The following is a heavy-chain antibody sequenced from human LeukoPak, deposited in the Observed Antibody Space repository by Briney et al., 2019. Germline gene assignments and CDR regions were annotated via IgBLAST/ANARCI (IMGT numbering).Heavy chain of an antibody. CDR2: IYSSDNT. Sequence: PGGSLRLSCAATGFTVSGNYMSWVRQAPGKGLEWVSVIYSSDNTYCIDSVKGRFTISRDNSKNTLYLQMNSLRAEDTAVYYCAGRRVLDASFDYWGQGTLVTVSS. D-gene: IGHD3-16*01. CDR3: AGRRVLDASFDY. CDR1: GFTVSGNY. V-gene: IGHV3-66*02. J-gene: IGHJ4*02.